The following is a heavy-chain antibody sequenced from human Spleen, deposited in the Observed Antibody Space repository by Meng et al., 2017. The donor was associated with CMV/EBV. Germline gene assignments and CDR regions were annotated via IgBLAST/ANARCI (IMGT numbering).Heavy chain of an antibody. CDR2: ISYDGSNK. J-gene: IGHJ6*02. CDR3: ARGGTQVLRFLEWLLSGMDV. D-gene: IGHD3-3*01. V-gene: IGHV3-30-3*01. CDR1: GFTFSSYA. Sequence: GESLKISCAASGFTFSSYAMHWVRQAPGKGLEWVAVISYDGSNKYYADSVKGRFTISRDNSKNTLYLQMNSLRAEDTAVYYCARGGTQVLRFLEWLLSGMDVWGQGTTVTVSS.